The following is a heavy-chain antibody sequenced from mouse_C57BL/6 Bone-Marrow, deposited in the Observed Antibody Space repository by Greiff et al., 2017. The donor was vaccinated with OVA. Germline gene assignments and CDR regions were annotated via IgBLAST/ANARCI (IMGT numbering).Heavy chain of an antibody. CDR1: GFTFSDYG. D-gene: IGHD2-3*01. J-gene: IGHJ1*03. Sequence: EVKLQESGGGLVQPGGSLKLSCAASGFTFSDYGMAWVRQAPRKGPEWVAFISNLAYSIYYADTVTGRFTLSRENAKNTLYLEMSSLRSEDTAMYYCARLYDGYPYWYFDVWGTGTTVTVSS. V-gene: IGHV5-15*01. CDR2: ISNLAYSI. CDR3: ARLYDGYPYWYFDV.